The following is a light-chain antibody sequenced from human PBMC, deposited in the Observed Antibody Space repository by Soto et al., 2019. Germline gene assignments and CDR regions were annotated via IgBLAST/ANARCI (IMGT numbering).Light chain of an antibody. J-gene: IGKJ2*01. Sequence: DIQMTQSPSSLSASVGDRVTVTCRASQSVSSYLNWYRQLPGKAPKLLIFTTSTLQSGVPSRFTGSGSGTDYTLTISSLQPEDFATYSCQQTYSTPYTFGQGTKLEIK. CDR1: QSVSSY. CDR3: QQTYSTPYT. V-gene: IGKV1-39*01. CDR2: TTS.